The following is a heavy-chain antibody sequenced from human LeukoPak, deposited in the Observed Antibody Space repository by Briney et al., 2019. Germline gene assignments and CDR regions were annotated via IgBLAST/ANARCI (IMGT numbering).Heavy chain of an antibody. Sequence: SETLSLTCSVSGGSISSYYWSWIRQPPGKGLEWIGEINHSGSTNYNPSLKSRVTISVDTSKNQFSLKLSSVTAADTAVYYCARPRYSSGWYAALDYWGQGTLVTVSS. CDR2: INHSGST. J-gene: IGHJ4*02. V-gene: IGHV4-34*01. CDR3: ARPRYSSGWYAALDY. D-gene: IGHD6-19*01. CDR1: GGSISSYY.